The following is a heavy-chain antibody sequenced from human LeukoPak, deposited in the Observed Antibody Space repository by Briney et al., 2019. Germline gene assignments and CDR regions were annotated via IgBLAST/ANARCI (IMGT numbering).Heavy chain of an antibody. J-gene: IGHJ4*02. CDR3: VGSHVAAY. D-gene: IGHD3-10*01. Sequence: GGSLRLSCAASGFTFSNYWMHWVRQVPGQGLVWVSHLNPDGTNTYYADSVKGRFTVSRDNARNTLYLQMNNLRAEDTAVYYCVGSHVAAYWGQGTLVTVSS. V-gene: IGHV3-74*01. CDR1: GFTFSNYW. CDR2: LNPDGTNT.